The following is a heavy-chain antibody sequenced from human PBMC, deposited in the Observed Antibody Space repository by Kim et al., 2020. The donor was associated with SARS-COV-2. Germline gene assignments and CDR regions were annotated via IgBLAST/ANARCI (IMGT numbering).Heavy chain of an antibody. CDR2: INHSGST. J-gene: IGHJ4*02. D-gene: IGHD6-13*01. CDR1: GGSFSGYY. V-gene: IGHV4-34*01. Sequence: SETMSLTCAVYGGSFSGYYWSWIRQPPGKGLEWIGEINHSGSTNYNPSLKSRVTISVDTSKNQFSLKLSSVTAADTAVYYCARNIPAAGAKTFDYWGQGTLVTVSS. CDR3: ARNIPAAGAKTFDY.